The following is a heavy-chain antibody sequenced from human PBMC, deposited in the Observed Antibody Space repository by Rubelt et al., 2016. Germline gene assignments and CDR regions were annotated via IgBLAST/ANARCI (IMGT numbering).Heavy chain of an antibody. J-gene: IGHJ4*02. D-gene: IGHD3-3*01. V-gene: IGHV4-34*01. CDR1: GGSFSGYY. CDR2: INHSGST. CDR3: AGGITIFGVASGYFDY. Sequence: QVQLQQWGAGLLKPSETLSLTCAVYGGSFSGYYWSWIRQPPGKGLEWIGEINHSGSTNYNPSLKSRVTISIAPSKNKCSLKLRAVTAADTAVYYCAGGITIFGVASGYFDYWGQGTLVTVSS.